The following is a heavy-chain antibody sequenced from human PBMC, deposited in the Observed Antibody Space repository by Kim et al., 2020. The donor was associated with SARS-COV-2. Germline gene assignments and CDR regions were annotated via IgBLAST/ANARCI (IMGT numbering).Heavy chain of an antibody. V-gene: IGHV3-74*01. CDR1: GFTFSSYW. J-gene: IGHJ4*02. Sequence: GGSLRLSCAASGFTFSSYWMHWVLQAPGKGLLWVSRINTDGSSTSYADSVKGRFTISRDNAKNTFYLQMNSLRAEDTAVYYCAVRDANSGFDHWGQGTLVTVSS. D-gene: IGHD6-19*01. CDR3: AVRDANSGFDH. CDR2: INTDGSST.